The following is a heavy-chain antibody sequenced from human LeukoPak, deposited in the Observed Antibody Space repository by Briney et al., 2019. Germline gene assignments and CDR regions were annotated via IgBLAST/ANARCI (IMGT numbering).Heavy chain of an antibody. J-gene: IGHJ6*03. CDR3: ARAIAALIRGYYYYYYMDV. CDR2: IIPIFGTA. V-gene: IGHV1-69*06. CDR1: GGTFSSYA. D-gene: IGHD6-13*01. Sequence: SVKVSCKASGGTFSSYAISWVRQAPGQGLEWMGGIIPIFGTANYAQKFQGRVTITADKSTSTAYMELSSLRSEDTAVYYCARAIAALIRGYYYYYYMDVWGKGTTVTVSS.